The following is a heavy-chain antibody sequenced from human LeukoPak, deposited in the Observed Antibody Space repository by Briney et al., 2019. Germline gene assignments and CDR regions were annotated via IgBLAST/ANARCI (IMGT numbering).Heavy chain of an antibody. Sequence: SETLSLTCTGSGGSISSNTYYWGWIRQPPGKGLEWIGSIHYSGGPYYTNYRGSTFYNPSLKSRVTISVDTSKNEFSLKLSSVIAADTAIYYCARNDSGGSDAFDIWGQGTMVTVSS. J-gene: IGHJ3*02. CDR1: GGSISSNTYY. CDR3: ARNDSGGSDAFDI. CDR2: IHYSGGPYYTNYRGST. D-gene: IGHD3-22*01. V-gene: IGHV4-39*01.